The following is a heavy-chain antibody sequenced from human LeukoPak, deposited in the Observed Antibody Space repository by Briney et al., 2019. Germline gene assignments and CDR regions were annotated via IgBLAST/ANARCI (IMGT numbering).Heavy chain of an antibody. CDR2: IKSKTDGGTT. CDR1: GFTFSNAW. CDR3: DVATVNDY. J-gene: IGHJ4*02. V-gene: IGHV3-15*01. D-gene: IGHD5-12*01. Sequence: GGSLRLSCAASGFTFSNAWMSWVRQAPGKGLEWVGRIKSKTDGGTTDYAAPVEGRFTISRDDSKNTLYLQMNSLKTEDTAVYTTDVATVNDYWGQGTLVTVSS.